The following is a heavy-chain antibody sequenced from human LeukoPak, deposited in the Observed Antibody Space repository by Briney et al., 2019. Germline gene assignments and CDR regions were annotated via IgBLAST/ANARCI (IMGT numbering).Heavy chain of an antibody. CDR2: ILYTGTT. Sequence: PSETLSLTCSVSGGSFDSDNHYWGWIRQPPGKGLEWIGSILYTGTTYYNPSPQSRISISIVRSKTQLSLKLTSVTAADTAKYYCTRHLSRRKDFWGPGVLVSVSS. CDR1: GGSFDSDNHY. J-gene: IGHJ4*02. V-gene: IGHV4-39*03. D-gene: IGHD3-3*02. CDR3: TRHLSRRKDF.